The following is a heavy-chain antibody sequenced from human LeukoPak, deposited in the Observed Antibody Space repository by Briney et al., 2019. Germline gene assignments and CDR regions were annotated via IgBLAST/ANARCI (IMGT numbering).Heavy chain of an antibody. CDR3: ARGVGELDAFDI. D-gene: IGHD3-16*01. CDR2: FYTSGST. V-gene: IGHV4-61*02. J-gene: IGHJ3*02. CDR1: GGSIRSGDYY. Sequence: SQTLSLTCTVSGGSIRSGDYYWRWIRQPPGKGLEWIGRFYTSGSTNYNPSLKSRVTMSVDTSKNQFSLKLSSVTAADTAVYYCARGVGELDAFDIWGQGTMVTVSS.